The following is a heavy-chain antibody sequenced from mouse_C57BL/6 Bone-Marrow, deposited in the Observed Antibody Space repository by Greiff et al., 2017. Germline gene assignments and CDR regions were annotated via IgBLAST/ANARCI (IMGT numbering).Heavy chain of an antibody. Sequence: EVQLQQSGAELVRPGASVKLSCTASGFNIKDYYMHWVKQRPEQGLEWIGRIDPEDGDTEYAPKFQGKATMTADTSSHTAYLHLSRLTSETTAVYYCTTWVDFDYWGQGTTLTVSS. V-gene: IGHV14-1*01. CDR1: GFNIKDYY. D-gene: IGHD1-1*01. J-gene: IGHJ2*01. CDR2: IDPEDGDT. CDR3: TTWVDFDY.